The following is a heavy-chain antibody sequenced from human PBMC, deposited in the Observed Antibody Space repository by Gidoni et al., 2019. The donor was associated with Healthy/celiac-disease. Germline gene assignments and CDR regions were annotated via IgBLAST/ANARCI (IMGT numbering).Heavy chain of an antibody. CDR1: GFTFSSYG. Sequence: QVQLVESGGGVVQPGRSLRLSCAASGFTFSSYGMHWVRQAPGKGLEWVAVISYDGSNKYYADSVKGRFTISRDNSKNTLYLQMNSLRAEDTAVYYCAKDRGSGWSFDYLGQGTLVTVS. J-gene: IGHJ4*02. CDR2: ISYDGSNK. V-gene: IGHV3-30*18. D-gene: IGHD6-19*01. CDR3: AKDRGSGWSFDY.